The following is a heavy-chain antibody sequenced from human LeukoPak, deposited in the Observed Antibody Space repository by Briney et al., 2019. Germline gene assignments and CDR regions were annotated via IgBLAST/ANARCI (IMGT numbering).Heavy chain of an antibody. CDR3: AKASYEKSPFDY. Sequence: KAGGSLRLSCAASGFTFSDYYMSWIRQAPGKGLEWVSYISSSGSTIYYADSVKGRFTISRDNSKNTLYLQMNSLRAEDTAVYYCAKASYEKSPFDYWGQGTLVTVSS. CDR1: GFTFSDYY. CDR2: ISSSGSTI. J-gene: IGHJ4*02. V-gene: IGHV3-11*01. D-gene: IGHD3-16*01.